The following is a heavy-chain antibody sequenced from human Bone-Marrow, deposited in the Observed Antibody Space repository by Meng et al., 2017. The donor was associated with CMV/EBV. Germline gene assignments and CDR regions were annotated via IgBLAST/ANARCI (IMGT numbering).Heavy chain of an antibody. D-gene: IGHD3-3*01. Sequence: SETLSLTCTVSGGSISSYYWSWIRQPPGKGLEWIGYIYYSGSTNYNPSLKSRVTISVDTSKNQFSLKLSSVTAADTAVYYCARASNYDFWSGYYTGGIFDYWGQGKLVTVSS. CDR3: ARASNYDFWSGYYTGGIFDY. V-gene: IGHV4-59*01. J-gene: IGHJ4*02. CDR1: GGSISSYY. CDR2: IYYSGST.